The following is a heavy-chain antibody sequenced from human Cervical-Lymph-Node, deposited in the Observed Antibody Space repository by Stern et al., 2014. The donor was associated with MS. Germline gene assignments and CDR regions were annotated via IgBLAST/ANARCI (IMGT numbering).Heavy chain of an antibody. D-gene: IGHD3-3*01. J-gene: IGHJ4*02. CDR1: GFSLVTSGVR. CDR3: ARMMGSGYRHYFDY. CDR2: IDWNDKT. V-gene: IGHV2-70*04. Sequence: SGPALVKPTQTLTLTCTFSGFSLVTSGVRVSWIRQPPGKALEWLARIDWNDKTFYNTSLMTRLTISKDTSKNQVVLTMTNVDPVDTATYYCARMMGSGYRHYFDYWGQGTPVTVS.